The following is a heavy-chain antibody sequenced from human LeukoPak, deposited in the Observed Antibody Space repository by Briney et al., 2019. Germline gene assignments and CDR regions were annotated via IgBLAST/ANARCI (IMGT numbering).Heavy chain of an antibody. CDR3: ARGRPYYDFWSGYYKYYFDY. D-gene: IGHD3-3*01. CDR2: INHSGST. CDR1: GGSFSGYY. J-gene: IGHJ4*02. Sequence: SETLSLTCAVYGGSFSGYYWSWIRQPPGKGLEWSGEINHSGSTNYNPSLKSRVTISVDTSKNQFSLKLSSVTAADTAVYYCARGRPYYDFWSGYYKYYFDYWGQGTLVTASS. V-gene: IGHV4-34*01.